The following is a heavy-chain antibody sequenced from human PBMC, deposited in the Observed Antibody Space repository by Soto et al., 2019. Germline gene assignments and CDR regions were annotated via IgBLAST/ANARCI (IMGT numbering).Heavy chain of an antibody. CDR3: ARYIAVAGTRYYFDY. V-gene: IGHV3-7*01. CDR1: GFTFSSYW. Sequence: GSLRLSCAASGFTFSSYWMSWVRQAPGKGLEWVANIKQDGSDKYYVDSVKGRFTISRDNAKNSLYLQMNSLRAEDTAVYYCARYIAVAGTRYYFDYWGQGTLVTVSS. D-gene: IGHD6-19*01. CDR2: IKQDGSDK. J-gene: IGHJ4*02.